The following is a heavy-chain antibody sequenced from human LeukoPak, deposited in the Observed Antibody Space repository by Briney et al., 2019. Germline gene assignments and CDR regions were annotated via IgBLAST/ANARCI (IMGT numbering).Heavy chain of an antibody. J-gene: IGHJ6*03. CDR2: INHSGST. V-gene: IGHV4-34*01. D-gene: IGHD6-13*01. Sequence: PSETLSLTCAVYGGSFSGYYWSWIRQPPGKGLEWIGEINHSGSTNYNPSLKSRVTISVDTSKNQFSLKLSSVTAADTAVYYCARGGGSSWLYYYYYYYMDVWGKGTTVTVSS. CDR1: GGSFSGYY. CDR3: ARGGGSSWLYYYYYYYMDV.